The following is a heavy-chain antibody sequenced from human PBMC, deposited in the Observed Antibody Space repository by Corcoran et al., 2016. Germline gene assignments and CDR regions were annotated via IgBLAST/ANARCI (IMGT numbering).Heavy chain of an antibody. CDR3: AREMEQLVYYYGRDV. CDR2: INPSGGST. J-gene: IGHJ6*02. Sequence: QVQLVQSGAEVKKPGASVKVSCKASGYTFTSYYMHWVRQAPGQGLEWMGIINPSGGSTSYAQKFQGRVTMTRDTSTSTVYMELSSLRSEDTAVYYCAREMEQLVYYYGRDVWGQGTTVTVSS. V-gene: IGHV1-46*01. CDR1: GYTFTSYY. D-gene: IGHD6-13*01.